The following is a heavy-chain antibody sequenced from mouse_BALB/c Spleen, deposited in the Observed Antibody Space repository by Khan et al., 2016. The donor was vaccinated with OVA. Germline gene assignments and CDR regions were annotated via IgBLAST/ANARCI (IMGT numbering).Heavy chain of an antibody. Sequence: QVQLQQSGPELVRPGVSVKISCKGSGYTFTDYSMHWVKQSHAKSLEWIGVISTHSVNTNYNQKFKGKATMTVDKSSSTAYMELARLTSEDSAIYYCAIRDYFDYWGKGTTLTVSS. J-gene: IGHJ2*01. V-gene: IGHV1S137*01. CDR2: ISTHSVNT. CDR1: GYTFTDYS. CDR3: AIRDYFDY.